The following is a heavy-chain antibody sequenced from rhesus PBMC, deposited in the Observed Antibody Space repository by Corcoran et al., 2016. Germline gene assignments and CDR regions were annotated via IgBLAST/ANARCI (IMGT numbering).Heavy chain of an antibody. Sequence: QVQLQESGPAVVKPSETLSLTCAVSGGSISTRNWWNWIRQSPGQGVEWIGGIYGSGGSTEYNPSLMSRVTISKATSKNQFSLKLSSVTAADTAVYYCARRGTYWDHNRFDVWGPGVLVTVSS. CDR2: IYGSGGST. CDR1: GGSISTRNW. V-gene: IGHV4-93*01. J-gene: IGHJ5-1*01. CDR3: ARRGTYWDHNRFDV. D-gene: IGHD3-34*01.